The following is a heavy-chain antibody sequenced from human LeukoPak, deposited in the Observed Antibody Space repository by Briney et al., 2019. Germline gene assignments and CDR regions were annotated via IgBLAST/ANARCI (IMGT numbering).Heavy chain of an antibody. V-gene: IGHV4-59*12. CDR2: MSYSGST. CDR3: ARNYYDSSGYYYHFDY. J-gene: IGHJ4*02. CDR1: GGSISSYY. D-gene: IGHD3-22*01. Sequence: SETLSLTCTVSGGSISSYYWSWIRQPPGKGLEWIGYMSYSGSTNYNPSLKSRVTISVDTSKNQFSLKLSSVTAADTAVYYCARNYYDSSGYYYHFDYWGQGTLVTVSS.